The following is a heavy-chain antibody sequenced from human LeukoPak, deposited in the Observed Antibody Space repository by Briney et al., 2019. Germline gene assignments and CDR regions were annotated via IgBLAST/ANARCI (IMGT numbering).Heavy chain of an antibody. CDR2: IYYSGST. CDR1: GGSISSYY. CDR3: ARVGNRRQWLGALDI. V-gene: IGHV4-59*01. J-gene: IGHJ3*02. D-gene: IGHD6-19*01. Sequence: SETLSLTCTVSGGSISSYYWSWIRQPPGKGLEWIGYIYYSGSTNYNPSLKSRVTISVDTSKNQFSLKLSSVTAADTAVYYCARVGNRRQWLGALDIWGQGTMVTVSS.